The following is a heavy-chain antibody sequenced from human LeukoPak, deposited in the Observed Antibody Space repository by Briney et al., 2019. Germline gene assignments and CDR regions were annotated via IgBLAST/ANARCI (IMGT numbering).Heavy chain of an antibody. Sequence: GGSLRLSCAASGFTFSNYGMHWVSQAPGKWPEWVAVIWYDGSNRYYADSGKGRFTISRDNSKNTLYLQMNSLRAEDTAVFYCARDQYDTWSRRGNFDSWGQGTLVIVSS. J-gene: IGHJ4*02. CDR3: ARDQYDTWSRRGNFDS. CDR2: IWYDGSNR. D-gene: IGHD3/OR15-3a*01. CDR1: GFTFSNYG. V-gene: IGHV3-33*01.